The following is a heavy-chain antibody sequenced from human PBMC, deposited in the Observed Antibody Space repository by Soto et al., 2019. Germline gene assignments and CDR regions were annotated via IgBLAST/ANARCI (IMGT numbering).Heavy chain of an antibody. CDR3: ARESEDLTSNFDY. Sequence: GGSLRLSCAASGFTFTRYSMNWVRQAPGKGLEWVSSISSTTNYIYYADSMKGRFTVSRDNAKNSVYLDMNSLSAEDTAVYYCARESEDLTSNFDYWGQGTLVTV. CDR2: ISSTTNYI. J-gene: IGHJ4*02. V-gene: IGHV3-21*01. CDR1: GFTFTRYS.